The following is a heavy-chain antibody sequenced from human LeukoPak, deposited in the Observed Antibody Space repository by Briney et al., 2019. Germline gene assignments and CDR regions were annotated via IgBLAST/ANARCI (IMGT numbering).Heavy chain of an antibody. J-gene: IGHJ4*02. CDR3: ARDRGVDSASPAY. V-gene: IGHV1-2*02. CDR1: GYTFTGYY. Sequence: ASVKVSCKASGYTFTGYYMHWVRQAPGQGLEWMGWINPNSGGTNYAQKFQGRVTMTRDTSISTAYMELRSLRSDDTAVYYCARDRGVDSASPAYWGQGTLVTVSS. CDR2: INPNSGGT. D-gene: IGHD5-18*01.